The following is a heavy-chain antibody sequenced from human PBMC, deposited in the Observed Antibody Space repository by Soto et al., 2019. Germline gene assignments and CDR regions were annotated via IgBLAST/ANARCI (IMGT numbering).Heavy chain of an antibody. D-gene: IGHD2-15*01. V-gene: IGHV1-2*02. CDR1: GYTFTGYY. Sequence: ASVKVSCKASGYTFTGYYMHWVRQAPGQGLEWMGWINPNSGGTNYAQKFQGRVTMTRDTSIRTAYMELSRLRADDTAAYYLAREILPVVAPTQHYWGQGTLVTVSS. J-gene: IGHJ4*02. CDR3: AREILPVVAPTQHY. CDR2: INPNSGGT.